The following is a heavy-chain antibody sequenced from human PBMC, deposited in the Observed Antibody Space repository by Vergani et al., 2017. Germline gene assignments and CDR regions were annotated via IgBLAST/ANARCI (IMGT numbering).Heavy chain of an antibody. CDR3: AIDNYGSGSDSLYYYYYMDG. J-gene: IGHJ6*03. CDR1: GYTFTSYG. Sequence: QVQLVQSGAEVKKPGASVKVSCKASGYTFTSYGISWVRQAPGQGLEWMGWTSAYNGNTNYAQKLQGRVTMTTDTSTSTAYMELRSLRSDDTAVYYCAIDNYGSGSDSLYYYYYMDGWSKGTTVTVSS. V-gene: IGHV1-18*01. CDR2: TSAYNGNT. D-gene: IGHD3-10*01.